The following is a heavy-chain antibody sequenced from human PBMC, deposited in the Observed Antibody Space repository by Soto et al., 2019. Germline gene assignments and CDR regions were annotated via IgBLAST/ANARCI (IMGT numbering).Heavy chain of an antibody. J-gene: IGHJ4*02. V-gene: IGHV1-46*03. CDR3: AREKAAAGPSFDY. Sequence: QVQLVQSGAEVKKPGASVKVSCKASGYTFTSYYMHWVRQAPGQGLEWMGIINPSGGSTSYAQKFQGGVTMTRDTSPSTVYVEVSSLRVEDTAVYYCAREKAAAGPSFDYWGQGTLVTVSS. D-gene: IGHD6-13*01. CDR2: INPSGGST. CDR1: GYTFTSYY.